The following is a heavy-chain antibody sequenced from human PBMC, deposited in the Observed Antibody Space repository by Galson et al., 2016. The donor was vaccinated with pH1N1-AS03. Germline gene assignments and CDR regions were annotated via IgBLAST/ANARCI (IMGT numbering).Heavy chain of an antibody. Sequence: SVKVSCKASGYTFTGFSINWVRQAPGQGLELMGWINPKSGVTNYAQKFQAWVTMTGDTSISTVYLELYGLKSDDTAVYYCARDPRGPCSSAACATTYYFGMDVWGQGTTVIVSS. V-gene: IGHV1-2*04. CDR3: ARDPRGPCSSAACATTYYFGMDV. CDR2: INPKSGVT. J-gene: IGHJ6*02. D-gene: IGHD2/OR15-2a*01. CDR1: GYTFTGFS.